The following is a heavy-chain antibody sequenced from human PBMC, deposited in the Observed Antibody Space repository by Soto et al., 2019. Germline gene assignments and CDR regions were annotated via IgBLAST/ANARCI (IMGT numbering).Heavy chain of an antibody. CDR2: INHSGST. Sequence: SETLSLTCAVYGGSFSGYYWSWIRQPPGKGLEWIGEINHSGSTNYNPSLKSRVTISVDTSKNQFSLKLSSVTAADTAVYYCARGPLEMATLGVKLDYWGQGTLVTVSS. V-gene: IGHV4-34*01. J-gene: IGHJ4*02. CDR1: GGSFSGYY. CDR3: ARGPLEMATLGVKLDY. D-gene: IGHD5-12*01.